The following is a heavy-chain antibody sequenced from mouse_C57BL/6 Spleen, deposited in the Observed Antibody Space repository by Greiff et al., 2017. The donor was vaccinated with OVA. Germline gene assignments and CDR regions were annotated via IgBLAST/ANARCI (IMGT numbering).Heavy chain of an antibody. CDR3: ARDVAGLALYYYAMDY. Sequence: QVQLQQSGAELVRPGASVKLSCKASGYTFTDYYINWVKQRPGQGLEWIARIYPGSGNTYYNEKFKGKATLTAEKSSSTAYMQLSSLTSEDSAVYFCARDVAGLALYYYAMDYWGQGTSVTVSS. D-gene: IGHD6-1*01. J-gene: IGHJ4*01. CDR1: GYTFTDYY. V-gene: IGHV1-76*01. CDR2: IYPGSGNT.